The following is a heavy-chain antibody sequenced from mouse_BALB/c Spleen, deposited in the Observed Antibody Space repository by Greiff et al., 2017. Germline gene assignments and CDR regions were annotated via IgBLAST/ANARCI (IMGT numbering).Heavy chain of an antibody. J-gene: IGHJ3*01. V-gene: IGHV5-15*02. D-gene: IGHD1-1*01. CDR2: ISNLAYSI. CDR1: GFTFSDYG. Sequence: EVKLMESGGGLVQPGGSRKLSCAASGFTFSDYGMAWVRQAPGKGPEWVAFISNLAYSIYYADTVTGRFTISRENAKNTLYLQMSSLKSEDTAMYYCARDYYYGSSWFAYWGQGTLVTVSA. CDR3: ARDYYYGSSWFAY.